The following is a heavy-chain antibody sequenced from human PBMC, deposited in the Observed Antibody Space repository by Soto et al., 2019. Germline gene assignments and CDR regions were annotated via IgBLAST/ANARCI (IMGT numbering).Heavy chain of an antibody. V-gene: IGHV3-30-3*01. D-gene: IGHD5-12*01. CDR3: ARDYYRFNSGYGFSMDV. J-gene: IGHJ6*02. CDR2: ISYDGSNK. Sequence: GSLRLSCAASVFTFSSYAMHWVRQAPGKGLEWVAVISYDGSNKYYADSVKGRFTISRDNSKNTLYLQMNSLRAEDTAVYYCARDYYRFNSGYGFSMDVWGQGTTVTVSS. CDR1: VFTFSSYA.